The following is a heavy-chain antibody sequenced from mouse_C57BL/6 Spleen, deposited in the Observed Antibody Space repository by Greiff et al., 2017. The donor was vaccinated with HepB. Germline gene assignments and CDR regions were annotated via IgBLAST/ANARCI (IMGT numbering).Heavy chain of an antibody. V-gene: IGHV1-72*01. Sequence: QVQLKQPGAELVKPGASVKLSCKASGYTFTSYWMHWVKQRPGRGLEWIGRIDPNSGGTKYNEKFKSKATLTVDKPSSTAYMQLSSLTSEDSAVYYCARPLGTTVVDAMDYWGQGTSVTVSS. CDR2: IDPNSGGT. CDR1: GYTFTSYW. D-gene: IGHD1-1*01. CDR3: ARPLGTTVVDAMDY. J-gene: IGHJ4*01.